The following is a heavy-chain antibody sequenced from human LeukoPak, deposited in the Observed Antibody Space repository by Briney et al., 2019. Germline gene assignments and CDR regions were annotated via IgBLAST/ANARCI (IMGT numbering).Heavy chain of an antibody. CDR3: AREDGYNMDDAFDI. J-gene: IGHJ3*02. CDR1: GGSITSDSDY. Sequence: SETLSLTCTLSGGSITSDSDYWGWIRQPPGKGLEWIGSVYYSGSTFHNPSLRSPVTLSVDTSKNQFSLRLRSVTAADTAVYYCAREDGYNMDDAFDIWGRGTMVSVSS. CDR2: VYYSGST. V-gene: IGHV4-39*01. D-gene: IGHD5-24*01.